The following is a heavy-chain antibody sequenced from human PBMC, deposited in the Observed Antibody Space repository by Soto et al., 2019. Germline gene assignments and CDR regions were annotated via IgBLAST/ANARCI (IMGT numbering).Heavy chain of an antibody. CDR1: GGTFSSYT. J-gene: IGHJ4*02. Sequence: QVQLVQSGAEVKKPGSSVKVSCKASGGTFSSYTISWVRQAPGQGLEWMGRIIPILGIANYAQKFQGRVKITEEKSTSTDYMELSSLRSEETAVYYCARDRIQLWPRFDYWGQGTLVTVSS. D-gene: IGHD5-18*01. CDR3: ARDRIQLWPRFDY. V-gene: IGHV1-69*08. CDR2: IIPILGIA.